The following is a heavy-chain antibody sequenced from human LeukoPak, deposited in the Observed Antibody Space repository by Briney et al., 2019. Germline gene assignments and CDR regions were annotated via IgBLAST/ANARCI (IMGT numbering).Heavy chain of an antibody. V-gene: IGHV3-21*01. CDR3: ASPTSTIFGVVID. J-gene: IGHJ4*01. D-gene: IGHD3-3*01. CDR2: ITSSSSNK. CDR1: GFTFSSYS. Sequence: GGSLRLSCAASGFTFSSYSMNWVRQAPGKGLEWVSSITSSSSNKYYADSVKGRFTISRDNTKNTRYLQMNSLRTEDTAVYYCASPTSTIFGVVIDWGDGTLVTASS.